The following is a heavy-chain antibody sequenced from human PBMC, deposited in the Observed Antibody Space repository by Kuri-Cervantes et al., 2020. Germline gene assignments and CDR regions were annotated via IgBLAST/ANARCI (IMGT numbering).Heavy chain of an antibody. J-gene: IGHJ3*02. D-gene: IGHD1-26*01. V-gene: IGHV4-31*02. CDR2: IYYSGST. CDR1: GGSISSGGYY. CDR3: ARGGEWELTTPGDDAFDI. Sequence: SCTVSGGSISSGGYYWSWIRQHPGKGLEWIGYIYYSGSTYYNPSLKSRVTISVDTSKNQFSLKLSSVTAADTAVYYCARGGEWELTTPGDDAFDIWGQGTMVTVSS.